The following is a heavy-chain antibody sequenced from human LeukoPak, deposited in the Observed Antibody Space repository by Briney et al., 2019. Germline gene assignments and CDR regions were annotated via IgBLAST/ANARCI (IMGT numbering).Heavy chain of an antibody. J-gene: IGHJ4*02. D-gene: IGHD1-26*01. CDR2: ISYNGSNK. CDR1: GFTFSSYG. CDR3: AKDVAKWELLPCEYDY. Sequence: GGSLRLSCAASGFTFSSYGMHWVRQAPGQGLEWVAVISYNGSNKYYADSVKGRFTISRDNSKNTLYLQMNSLRAEDTAVYYCAKDVAKWELLPCEYDYWGQGTLVTVSS. V-gene: IGHV3-30*18.